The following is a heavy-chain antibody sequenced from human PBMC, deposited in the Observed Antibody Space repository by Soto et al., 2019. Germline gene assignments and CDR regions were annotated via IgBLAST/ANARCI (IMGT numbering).Heavy chain of an antibody. V-gene: IGHV3-21*01. CDR3: ARARGVNTAMVVPALSPYHYYGRDV. J-gene: IGHJ6*04. CDR2: ISSSSSYI. Sequence: GGSLRLSCAASGFTFSSYSMNCVRQAPGKGLEWVSSISSSSSYIYYADSVKGRFTISRDHAKNSLYLQMNSLRAEDTAVYYCARARGVNTAMVVPALSPYHYYGRDVWGKGPTVTVPS. CDR1: GFTFSSYS. D-gene: IGHD5-18*01.